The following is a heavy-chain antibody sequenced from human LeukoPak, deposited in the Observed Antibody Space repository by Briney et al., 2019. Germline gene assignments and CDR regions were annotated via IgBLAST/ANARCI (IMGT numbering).Heavy chain of an antibody. CDR1: GITFSSYS. D-gene: IGHD3-16*01. Sequence: GGSLRLPCVASGITFSSYSMNWVRQAPGKGLEGVSYNRSFSGTINYADAVKGRFTISRDNANNSLYLQMNSLRAEDTAVYYCARDQGGVGYWGQGTLVTVSS. CDR2: NRSFSGTI. V-gene: IGHV3-48*01. CDR3: ARDQGGVGY. J-gene: IGHJ4*02.